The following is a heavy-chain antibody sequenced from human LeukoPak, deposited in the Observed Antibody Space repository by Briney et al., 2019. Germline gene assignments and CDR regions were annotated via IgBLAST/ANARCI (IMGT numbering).Heavy chain of an antibody. CDR1: GFTFSSYS. V-gene: IGHV3-48*01. CDR2: IISSSSTI. J-gene: IGHJ4*02. CDR3: AAYGDYHY. Sequence: GGSLRLSCAASGFTFSSYSMNWVRLAPGKGLEWVSYIISSSSTISYADSVKGRFTISRDNAKNSLFLQMNSLRAEDTAVYYCAAYGDYHYWGQGTLVTVSS. D-gene: IGHD4-17*01.